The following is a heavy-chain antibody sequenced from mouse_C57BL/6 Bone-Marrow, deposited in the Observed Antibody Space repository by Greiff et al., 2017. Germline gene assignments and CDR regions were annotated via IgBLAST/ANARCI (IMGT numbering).Heavy chain of an antibody. CDR1: GYTFTDYN. V-gene: IGHV1-18*01. J-gene: IGHJ3*01. CDR3: ARNYGSSYLFAY. D-gene: IGHD1-1*01. Sequence: VQLKQSGPELVKPGASVKIPCKASGYTFTDYNMDWVKQSHGKSLEWIGEINPNNGGTIYNQKFKGKATLTVDKSSSTAYMELRSLTSEDTAVYYCARNYGSSYLFAYWGQGTLVTVSA. CDR2: INPNNGGT.